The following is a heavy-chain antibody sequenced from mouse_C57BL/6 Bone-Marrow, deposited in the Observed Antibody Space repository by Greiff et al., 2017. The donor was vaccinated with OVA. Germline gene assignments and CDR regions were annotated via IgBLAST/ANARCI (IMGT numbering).Heavy chain of an antibody. J-gene: IGHJ2*01. CDR1: GYTFTSYW. Sequence: QVQLQQPGAELVRPGSSVKLSCKASGYTFTSYWMHWVKQRPIQGLEWIGNIDPSDSETHYNQKFKDKATLTVDKSSSTAYMQLSSLTSEDSAVYYCARYRYYGSSYSYYFDYWGQGTTLTVSS. CDR3: ARYRYYGSSYSYYFDY. CDR2: IDPSDSET. D-gene: IGHD1-1*01. V-gene: IGHV1-52*01.